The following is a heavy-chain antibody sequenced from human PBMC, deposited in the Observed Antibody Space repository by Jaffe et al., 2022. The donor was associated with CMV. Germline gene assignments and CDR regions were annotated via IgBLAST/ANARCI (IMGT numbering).Heavy chain of an antibody. D-gene: IGHD3-16*01. CDR3: ASGQDYVWGSMYY. V-gene: IGHV3-66*01. CDR1: GFTVSSNY. J-gene: IGHJ4*02. Sequence: EVQLVESGGGLVQPGGSLRLSCAASGFTVSSNYMSWVRQAPGKGLEWVSVIYSGGSTYYADSVKGRFTISRDNSKNTLYLQMNSLRAEDTAVYYCASGQDYVWGSMYYWGQGTLVTVSS. CDR2: IYSGGST.